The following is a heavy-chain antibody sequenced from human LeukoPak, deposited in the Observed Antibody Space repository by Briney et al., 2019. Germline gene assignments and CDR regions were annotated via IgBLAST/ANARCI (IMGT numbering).Heavy chain of an antibody. J-gene: IGHJ4*02. Sequence: PSETLSLTCTVSGGSISSGDYYWNWIRQPPGKGLEWIGYIYYSGSTDYNPSLKSRVTISVDTSNNQFSLRLRSATAADTAVYYCARGSQWVFGVYWGQGTLVTVSS. V-gene: IGHV4-30-4*08. CDR1: GGSISSGDYY. CDR3: ARGSQWVFGVY. D-gene: IGHD3-16*01. CDR2: IYYSGST.